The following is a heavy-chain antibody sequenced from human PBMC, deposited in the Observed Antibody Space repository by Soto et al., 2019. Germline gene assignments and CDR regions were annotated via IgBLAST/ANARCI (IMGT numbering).Heavy chain of an antibody. J-gene: IGHJ6*02. CDR2: IYYSGST. D-gene: IGHD3-10*01. Sequence: PSETLSLTCSVSGGSISSGGYYWSWIRQHPGKGLEWIGYIYYSGSTYYNPSLKSRVTISVDTSKNQFSLKLSSVTAADTAVYYCARDSGSGSYYYYGMDVWGQGTTVTVS. CDR1: GGSISSGGYY. CDR3: ARDSGSGSYYYYGMDV. V-gene: IGHV4-31*03.